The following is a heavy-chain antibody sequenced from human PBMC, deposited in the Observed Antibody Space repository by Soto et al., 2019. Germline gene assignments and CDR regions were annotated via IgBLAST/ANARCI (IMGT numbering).Heavy chain of an antibody. V-gene: IGHV3-23*01. Sequence: EEQLLESGGVLVQPGGSLRLSCAASGFTFTNYAMSWVRQAPGKGHEWVSAISGRGATTYYADSVKGRFTISRDDSRNTLYLQMNSLRAEDTAVYYCAKIGSFYYGSGTYLGYFDYWGQGSLVTVSS. CDR3: AKIGSFYYGSGTYLGYFDY. CDR2: ISGRGATT. CDR1: GFTFTNYA. D-gene: IGHD3-10*01. J-gene: IGHJ4*02.